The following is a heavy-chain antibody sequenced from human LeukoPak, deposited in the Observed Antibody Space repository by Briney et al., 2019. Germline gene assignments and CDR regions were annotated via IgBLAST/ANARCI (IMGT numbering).Heavy chain of an antibody. CDR3: ARVPYYYDSSGYYFDY. D-gene: IGHD3-22*01. V-gene: IGHV4-31*03. CDR2: IYYSGST. J-gene: IGHJ4*02. Sequence: SETLSLTCTVSGGSISSGGYYWSWIRQHPGKGLEWVGYIYYSGSTYYNPSLKSRVTISVDTSKNQFSLKLNSVTAADTAVYYCARVPYYYDSSGYYFDYWGQGTLVTVSS. CDR1: GGSISSGGYY.